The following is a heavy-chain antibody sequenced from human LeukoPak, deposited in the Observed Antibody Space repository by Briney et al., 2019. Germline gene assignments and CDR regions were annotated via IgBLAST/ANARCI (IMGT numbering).Heavy chain of an antibody. Sequence: GASVKVSCKASGYTFTSYDINWVRQATGQGPEWMGWMNPNSGNTGYAQKFQGRVTMTRNTSISTAYMELSSLRSEDTAVYYCATGDQTTVTTFSWWGAYGMDVWGQGTTVTVSS. V-gene: IGHV1-8*01. D-gene: IGHD4-17*01. CDR2: MNPNSGNT. J-gene: IGHJ6*02. CDR1: GYTFTSYD. CDR3: ATGDQTTVTTFSWWGAYGMDV.